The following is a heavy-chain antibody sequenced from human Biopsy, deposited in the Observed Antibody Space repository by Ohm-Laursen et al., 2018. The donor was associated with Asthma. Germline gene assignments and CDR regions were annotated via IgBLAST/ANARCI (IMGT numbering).Heavy chain of an antibody. J-gene: IGHJ4*02. CDR1: GFRFESFA. D-gene: IGHD2-2*01. Sequence: SLRLSCTASGFRFESFAMHWVRQAPGKGLEWVAGIGLDSGTTVFAGSVRGRFTISRDNAKKSVFLQLNSLRAEDSAFYYCGKGAAAAIAYPDSWGQGTLVTVSS. V-gene: IGHV3-9*01. CDR3: GKGAAAAIAYPDS. CDR2: IGLDSGTT.